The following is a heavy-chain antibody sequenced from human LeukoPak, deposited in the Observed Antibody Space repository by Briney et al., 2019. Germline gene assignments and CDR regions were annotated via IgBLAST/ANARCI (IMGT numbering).Heavy chain of an antibody. Sequence: PGGSLRLSCAASGFTFSRYAMHWVRQAPGKGLEWVAVISSDGSTKYYADSVKGRFTISRDNSKNTLYLQMNSLRPEDTAVYMAATLIDYWGQGTLVTVSS. CDR2: ISSDGSTK. CDR1: GFTFSRYA. V-gene: IGHV3-30-3*01. CDR3: ATLIDY. D-gene: IGHD2-15*01. J-gene: IGHJ4*02.